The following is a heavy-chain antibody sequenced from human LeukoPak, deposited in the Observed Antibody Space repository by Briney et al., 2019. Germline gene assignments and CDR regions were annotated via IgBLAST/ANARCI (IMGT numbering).Heavy chain of an antibody. J-gene: IGHJ5*02. CDR2: ISGSGGST. D-gene: IGHD2-2*01. Sequence: PGRSLRLSCAASGFTFSSYAMHWVRQAPGKGLEWVSAISGSGGSTYYADSVKGRFTISRDNSKNTLYLQMNSLRAEDTAVYYCAKDRSQLRNDWFDPWGQGTLVTVSS. V-gene: IGHV3-23*01. CDR3: AKDRSQLRNDWFDP. CDR1: GFTFSSYA.